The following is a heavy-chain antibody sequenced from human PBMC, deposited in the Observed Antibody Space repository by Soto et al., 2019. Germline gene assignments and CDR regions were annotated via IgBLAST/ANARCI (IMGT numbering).Heavy chain of an antibody. V-gene: IGHV4-39*01. CDR2: IYLLGNT. D-gene: IGHD3-22*01. CDR3: AGLYPYESTGYHLDF. CDR1: GGSLSSRSFY. Sequence: SENLSLTCPFSGGSLSSRSFYWGWIRPPPGMGLEGIGSIYLLGNTYYPPSLGGRVTISVDKSKTQFSLNLTSVTAADTAVFYFAGLYPYESTGYHLDFWGQGILVTVYS. J-gene: IGHJ4*01.